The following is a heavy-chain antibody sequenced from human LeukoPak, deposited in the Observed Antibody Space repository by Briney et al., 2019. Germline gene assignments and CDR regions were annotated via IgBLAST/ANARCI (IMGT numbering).Heavy chain of an antibody. CDR3: ARDQKYYYDSSGYYYY. D-gene: IGHD3-22*01. CDR1: GFTFSSYA. CDR2: ISGSGGST. Sequence: GGSLRLSCAASGFTFSSYAMSWVRQAPGKGLEWVSAISGSGGSTYYADSVKGRFTISRDNAKNSLYLQMNSLRAEDTAVYYCARDQKYYYDSSGYYYYWGQGTLVTVSS. V-gene: IGHV3-23*01. J-gene: IGHJ4*02.